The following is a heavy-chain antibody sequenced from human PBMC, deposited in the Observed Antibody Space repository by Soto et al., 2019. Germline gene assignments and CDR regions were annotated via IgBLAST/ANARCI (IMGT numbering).Heavy chain of an antibody. CDR1: GFIFSIYT. D-gene: IGHD2-15*01. Sequence: GGSLRLSCAASGFIFSIYTMNWVRQAPGKGLEWVSYITSSSSTIYYADSVKGRFTISRDNAKNSLYLQMNSLRAEDTAVCYCARGAHGGLDPWGQGTLVTVSS. CDR3: ARGAHGGLDP. V-gene: IGHV3-48*01. CDR2: ITSSSSTI. J-gene: IGHJ5*02.